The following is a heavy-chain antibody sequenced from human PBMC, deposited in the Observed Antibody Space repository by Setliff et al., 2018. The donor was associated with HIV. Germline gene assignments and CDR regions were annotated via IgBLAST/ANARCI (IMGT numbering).Heavy chain of an antibody. D-gene: IGHD3-10*01. CDR3: ARLSLSLVRGIINSGDRFFDY. CDR1: GGSISSGNYY. Sequence: KPSETLSLTCTVSGGSISSGNYYWGWIRQPPGKGLEWIASIYYSGTTYYNPSLKSRVTISVDTSKNQFSLKLSSVTAADTAVYYCARLSLSLVRGIINSGDRFFDYWGQGSLVTVSS. J-gene: IGHJ4*02. CDR2: IYYSGTT. V-gene: IGHV4-39*01.